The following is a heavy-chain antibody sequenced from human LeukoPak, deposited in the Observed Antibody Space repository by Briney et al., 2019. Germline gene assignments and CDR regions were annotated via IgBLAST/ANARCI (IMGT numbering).Heavy chain of an antibody. Sequence: PSETLSLTCTVSGGSISRSGYYWGWIRQTPGKGLEWIGSIYYSGSTYYKSSLKSRVTISLDTSKNQFSLKLSSVTAADTAVYYCARRMGYGDYRFDYWGQGTLVTVSS. CDR3: ARRMGYGDYRFDY. V-gene: IGHV4-39*07. D-gene: IGHD4-17*01. J-gene: IGHJ4*02. CDR1: GGSISRSGYY. CDR2: IYYSGST.